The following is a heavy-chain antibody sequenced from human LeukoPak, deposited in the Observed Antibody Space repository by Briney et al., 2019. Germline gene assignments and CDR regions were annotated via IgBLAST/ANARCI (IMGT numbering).Heavy chain of an antibody. D-gene: IGHD1-26*01. V-gene: IGHV4-39*01. CDR3: ARQGVVGATGFDY. CDR1: GGSIRSISYY. J-gene: IGHJ4*02. CDR2: FYSSGST. Sequence: PSEAVPLTCSVSGGSIRSISYYWGWLRQPPGKGLEWIGNFYSSGSTYNNPSLKSRVIISVDTSKNQFSLKLTSVTAAGTAVYYCARQGVVGATGFDYWGQGTLVTVSS.